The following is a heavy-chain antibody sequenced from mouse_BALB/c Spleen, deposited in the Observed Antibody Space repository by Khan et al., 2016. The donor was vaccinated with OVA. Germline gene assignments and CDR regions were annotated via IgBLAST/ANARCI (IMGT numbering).Heavy chain of an antibody. CDR1: GYSITSDYA. V-gene: IGHV3-2*02. D-gene: IGHD3-3*01. CDR3: ARGRAY. CDR2: ITYSGST. J-gene: IGHJ3*01. Sequence: EVELQESGPGLVKPSQSLSLTCTVTGYSITSDYAWNWIRQFPGNKLEWMGYITYSGSTSYTPSLKSRISLTRDTSKNQFFLQLNSVTTEDPATYYCARGRAYWGQGTLVTVSA.